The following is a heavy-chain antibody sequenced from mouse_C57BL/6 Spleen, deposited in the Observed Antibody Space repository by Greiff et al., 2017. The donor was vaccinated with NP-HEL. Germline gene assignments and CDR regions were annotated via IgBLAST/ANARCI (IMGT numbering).Heavy chain of an antibody. Sequence: QVQLQQSGAELVRPGASVTLSCKASGYTFTDYEMHWVKQTPVHGLEWIGAIDPETGGTAYNQKFKGKAILTADKCSSTAYMELRSLTSEDSAVYYCTTTVVARGYAMDYWGQGTSVTVSS. D-gene: IGHD1-1*01. CDR2: IDPETGGT. J-gene: IGHJ4*01. V-gene: IGHV1-15*01. CDR1: GYTFTDYE. CDR3: TTTVVARGYAMDY.